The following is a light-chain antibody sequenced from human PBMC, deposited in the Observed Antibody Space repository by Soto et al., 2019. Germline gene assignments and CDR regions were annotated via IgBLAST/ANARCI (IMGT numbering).Light chain of an antibody. V-gene: IGKV3-20*01. CDR3: QEDGSSPLI. CDR1: QSVSSSY. Sequence: EIVVTQSPGTLSLSPGEIATLSCRASQSVSSSYLARYEQKPGQAPRLLIYGASSRASGIPDRFSRSGAGIDFTPTISGLEPEDFAVYYCQEDGSSPLIFGGGTKVEIK. CDR2: GAS. J-gene: IGKJ4*01.